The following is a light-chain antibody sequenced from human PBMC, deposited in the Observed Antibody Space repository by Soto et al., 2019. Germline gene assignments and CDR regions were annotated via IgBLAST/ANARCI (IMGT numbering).Light chain of an antibody. CDR3: QQYNNWPPMYT. V-gene: IGKV3-15*01. Sequence: EIVMTQSPATLSVSPGERATLSCRASQSVSSNLAWYQQKPGQAPRLLIYGASTRATGIPARLSGRGSGTEFTLTISSLQSEDFAVYYCQQYNNWPPMYTFGQGTKLEIK. CDR1: QSVSSN. CDR2: GAS. J-gene: IGKJ2*01.